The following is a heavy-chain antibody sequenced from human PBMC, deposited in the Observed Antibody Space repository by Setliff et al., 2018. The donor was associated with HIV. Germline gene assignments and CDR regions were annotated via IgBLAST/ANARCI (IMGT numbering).Heavy chain of an antibody. CDR1: GFTLSDYW. V-gene: IGHV3-74*01. J-gene: IGHJ4*02. D-gene: IGHD1-1*01. Sequence: PGESLKISCAASGFTLSDYWMHWVRQAPGKGLVWVSRINSDGRSNYADSMKGRFTISRDNARNTLFLQMNNLRAEDTAVYYCARAYWTTGNDYWGQGTLVTVSS. CDR2: INSDGRS. CDR3: ARAYWTTGNDY.